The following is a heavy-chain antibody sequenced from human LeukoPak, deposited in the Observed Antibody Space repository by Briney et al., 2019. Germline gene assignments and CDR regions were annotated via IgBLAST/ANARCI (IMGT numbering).Heavy chain of an antibody. D-gene: IGHD3-10*01. V-gene: IGHV4-39*01. CDR1: GGSVSSSDYY. Sequence: SETLSHTCSVSGGSVSSSDYYWAWIRQPPGKGLEWVGNVYYTGRTDYNPSLKSRVTMSVDTSRNQFPLKLSSVTAADTAVYYCARRVFGSGRQDYWGQGTLVTVSS. CDR2: VYYTGRT. CDR3: ARRVFGSGRQDY. J-gene: IGHJ4*02.